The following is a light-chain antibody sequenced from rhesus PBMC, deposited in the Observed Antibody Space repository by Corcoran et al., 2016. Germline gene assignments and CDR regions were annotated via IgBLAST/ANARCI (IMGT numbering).Light chain of an antibody. CDR2: EVY. Sequence: QSALTQPPSVSTSLGQSVTSSCTGTNSDIGSYYGVSWYQQYEGTAPRLLIYEVYKRPSGVSDRFSGAKSGNTTSLTISGLKDEDEAHYFCCSYRIENTYMFGSGTRLTVL. J-gene: IGLJ1*01. V-gene: IGLV2-38*01. CDR1: NSDIGSYYG. CDR3: CSYRIENTYM.